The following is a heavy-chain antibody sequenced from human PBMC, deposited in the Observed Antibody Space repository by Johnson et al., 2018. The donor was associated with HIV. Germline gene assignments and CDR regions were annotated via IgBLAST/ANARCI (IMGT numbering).Heavy chain of an antibody. CDR1: GFTVSSNY. J-gene: IGHJ3*02. CDR3: AKGGEVWYGAFDI. Sequence: VQLVESGGGLIQPGGSLRLSCAASGFTVSSNYMSWVRQAPGKGLEWVSVIYSGESTYYADSVKGRFTISRDNSKNTLYLQMNNLRAEDTAVYYCAKGGEVWYGAFDIWGRDNGHRLF. CDR2: IYSGEST. V-gene: IGHV3-53*01. D-gene: IGHD6-13*01.